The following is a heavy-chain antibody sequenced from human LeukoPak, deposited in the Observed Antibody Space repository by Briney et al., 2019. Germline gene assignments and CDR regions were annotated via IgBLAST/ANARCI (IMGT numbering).Heavy chain of an antibody. CDR3: ARPHTVLYNWFDP. CDR2: INPNSGGT. Sequence: ASVKVSCNASGYTFTGYYIHWVRQAPGQGLEWMGRINPNSGGTNYAQKFQGRVTMTRDTSISTAYMELSRLRSDDTAVYYCARPHTVLYNWFDPWGQGTLVTVSS. V-gene: IGHV1-2*06. D-gene: IGHD4-11*01. CDR1: GYTFTGYY. J-gene: IGHJ5*02.